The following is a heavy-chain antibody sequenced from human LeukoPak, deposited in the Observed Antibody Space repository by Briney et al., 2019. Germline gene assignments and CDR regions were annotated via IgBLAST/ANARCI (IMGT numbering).Heavy chain of an antibody. D-gene: IGHD3-22*01. V-gene: IGHV3-23*01. CDR2: ISGSGGST. CDR3: AKDHLTYYYDSSGVGAFDI. CDR1: GFTFSSYA. J-gene: IGHJ3*02. Sequence: GGSLRLSCAASGFTFSSYAMSWVRQAPGKGLEWVSAISGSGGSTYYADSVKGRFTISRDNSKNTLYLQMNSLRAEDTAVYYCAKDHLTYYYDSSGVGAFDIWGQGTMVTVSS.